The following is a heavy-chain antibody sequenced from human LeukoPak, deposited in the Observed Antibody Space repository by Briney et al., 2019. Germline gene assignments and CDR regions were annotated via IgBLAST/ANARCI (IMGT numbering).Heavy chain of an antibody. Sequence: GGSLRLSCAASGFTFSSYNMNWVRQAPGKGLEWVSSVTSSSSYTYYADSVKGRSTISRDNSKNSLYLQMNSLRAEDTAVYYCARGIMGSSWYYFDYWGQGTLVTVSS. D-gene: IGHD6-13*01. CDR3: ARGIMGSSWYYFDY. CDR1: GFTFSSYN. V-gene: IGHV3-21*01. J-gene: IGHJ4*02. CDR2: VTSSSSYT.